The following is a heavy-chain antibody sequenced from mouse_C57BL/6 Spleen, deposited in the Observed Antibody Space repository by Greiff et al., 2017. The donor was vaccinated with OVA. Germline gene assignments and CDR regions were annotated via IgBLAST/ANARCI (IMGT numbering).Heavy chain of an antibody. CDR1: GFTFSDYY. CDR3: ARGLYYGNYFDY. CDR2: INYDGSST. Sequence: EVKVVESEGGLVQPGSSMKLSCTASGFTFSDYYMAWVRQVPEKGLEWVANINYDGSSTYYLDSLKSRFIISRDNAKNILYLQMSSLKSEDTATYYCARGLYYGNYFDYWGQGTTLTVSS. D-gene: IGHD1-1*01. J-gene: IGHJ2*01. V-gene: IGHV5-16*01.